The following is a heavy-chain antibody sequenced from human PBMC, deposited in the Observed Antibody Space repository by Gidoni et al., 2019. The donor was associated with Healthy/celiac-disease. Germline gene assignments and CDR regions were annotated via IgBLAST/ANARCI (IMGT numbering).Heavy chain of an antibody. Sequence: QVQLVESGGGVVQPGGSLRLSCAASGFTFSSYGMHWVRQAPGKGLEWVAFIRYDGSNKYYADSVKGRFTISRDNSKNTLYLQMNSLRAEDTAVYYCAKDGEQLVGPWFDPWGQGTLVTVSS. CDR3: AKDGEQLVGPWFDP. V-gene: IGHV3-30*02. D-gene: IGHD6-6*01. CDR1: GFTFSSYG. J-gene: IGHJ5*02. CDR2: IRYDGSNK.